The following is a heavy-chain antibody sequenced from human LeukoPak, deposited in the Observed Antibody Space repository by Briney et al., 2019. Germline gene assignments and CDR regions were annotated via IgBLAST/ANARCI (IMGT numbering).Heavy chain of an antibody. V-gene: IGHV3-30-3*01. Sequence: GGSLRLSCAASGFTFSSYAMHWVRQAPGKGLEWVAVISYDGSNKYYADSVKGRFTISRGNAKNSLYLQMNSLRAEDTAVYYCARWREAWGQGTLVTVSS. CDR3: ARWREA. CDR1: GFTFSSYA. D-gene: IGHD3-3*01. J-gene: IGHJ4*02. CDR2: ISYDGSNK.